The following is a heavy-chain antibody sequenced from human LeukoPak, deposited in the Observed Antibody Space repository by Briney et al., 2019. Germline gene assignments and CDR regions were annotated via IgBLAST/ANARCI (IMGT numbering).Heavy chain of an antibody. CDR2: IYTSGGT. Sequence: PSETLSLTCTVSGGSISSYYWSWIRQPAGKGLEWIGRIYTSGGTNYNPSLKSRVTMSVDTSKNQFSLKLSSVTAADTAVYYCARDGYASYYGSGSYYWFDPWGQGTLVTVSS. J-gene: IGHJ5*02. CDR1: GGSISSYY. D-gene: IGHD3-10*01. CDR3: ARDGYASYYGSGSYYWFDP. V-gene: IGHV4-4*07.